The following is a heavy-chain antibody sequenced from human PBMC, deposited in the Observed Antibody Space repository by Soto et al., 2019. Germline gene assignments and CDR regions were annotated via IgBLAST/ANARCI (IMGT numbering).Heavy chain of an antibody. CDR1: GFTFSSYA. D-gene: IGHD6-13*01. CDR2: ISGSGGNT. J-gene: IGHJ4*02. CDR3: AKDSPPRTVIAAAGTKNRGVFGY. Sequence: EVQLLESGGGLVQPGGSLRLSCAASGFTFSSYAMSWVRQAPGKGLEWVSAISGSGGNTYYADSVKGRFTISRDNSKNTLDLQMNSLRAEDTAVYYCAKDSPPRTVIAAAGTKNRGVFGYWGQGTLVTVSS. V-gene: IGHV3-23*01.